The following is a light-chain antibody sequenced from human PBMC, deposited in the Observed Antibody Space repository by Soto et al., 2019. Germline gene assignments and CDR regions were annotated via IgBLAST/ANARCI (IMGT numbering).Light chain of an antibody. J-gene: IGKJ1*01. CDR3: QQLNNFPRT. CDR2: GAS. V-gene: IGKV1-9*01. CDR1: QGISSY. Sequence: DIQLTQSPSFLSASVGDRVSITCRASQGISSYLAWYQQRPGKAPNLLMYGASTLQRGVPSRFRGSASGTTFTLTINNLQPEDFATYYCQQLNNFPRTFGQGTKVE.